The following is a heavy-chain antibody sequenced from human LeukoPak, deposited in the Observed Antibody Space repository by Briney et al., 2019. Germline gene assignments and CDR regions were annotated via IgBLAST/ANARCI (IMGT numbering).Heavy chain of an antibody. CDR3: AKGKGGTSFNYCFDY. D-gene: IGHD2/OR15-2a*01. J-gene: IGHJ4*02. Sequence: PGASLRLSCAASGFGFGACAMIWVRQAPGKGLEWVSLIHNDAATTYYADSVRGRFTVSRDNSKNTLYLEMNSLRAEDTAVYYCAKGKGGTSFNYCFDYWGQGTPVSVTS. CDR2: IHNDAATT. V-gene: IGHV3-23*03. CDR1: GFGFGACA.